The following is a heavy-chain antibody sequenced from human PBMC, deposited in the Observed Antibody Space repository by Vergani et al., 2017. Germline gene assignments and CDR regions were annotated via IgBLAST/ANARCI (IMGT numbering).Heavy chain of an antibody. CDR2: ISSGSSYI. V-gene: IGHV3-21*01. D-gene: IGHD3-16*01. Sequence: EVQLVESGGGLVKPGGSLRLSCAASGFTFSSYSMNWVRQAPGKGLEWVSSISSGSSYIYYADSVKGRFTISRDNAKNSLYLQMNSLRAEDTAVYYCAREGSGRIMITFGGVDQAFDIWGQGTMVTVSS. CDR3: AREGSGRIMITFGGVDQAFDI. CDR1: GFTFSSYS. J-gene: IGHJ3*02.